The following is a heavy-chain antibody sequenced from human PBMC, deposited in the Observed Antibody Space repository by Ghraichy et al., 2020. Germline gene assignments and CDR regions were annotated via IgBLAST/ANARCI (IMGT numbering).Heavy chain of an antibody. Sequence: SETLSLTCTVSGGSISNYYCNWFRQPPGKGLEWIGYVHGSGSTKYHPSLESRVTVSSDTAKNEFSLSLTSMTPADTAVYYWSSGTGWLQTYWGQGTLVTVSS. D-gene: IGHD5-18*01. CDR3: SSGTGWLQTY. J-gene: IGHJ4*02. V-gene: IGHV4-59*01. CDR1: GGSISNYY. CDR2: VHGSGST.